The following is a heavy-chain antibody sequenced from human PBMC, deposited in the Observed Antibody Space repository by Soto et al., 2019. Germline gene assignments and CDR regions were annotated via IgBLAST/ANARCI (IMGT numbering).Heavy chain of an antibody. D-gene: IGHD2-2*02. CDR2: ISGSGGST. Sequence: PGGSLRLSCAASGFTFSSYAMSWVRQAPGKGLEWVSAISGSGGSTYYADPVKGRFTISRDNSKNTLYLQMNSLRAEDTAVYYCAKDLEVVPAAIHFDYWGQGTLVTVSS. CDR1: GFTFSSYA. J-gene: IGHJ4*02. V-gene: IGHV3-23*01. CDR3: AKDLEVVPAAIHFDY.